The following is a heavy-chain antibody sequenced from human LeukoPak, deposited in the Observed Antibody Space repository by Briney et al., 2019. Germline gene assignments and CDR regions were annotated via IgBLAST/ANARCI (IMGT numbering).Heavy chain of an antibody. J-gene: IGHJ6*03. CDR1: GYTFTSYY. D-gene: IGHD6-6*01. CDR2: INPSGGST. Sequence: AASVKVSCKASGYTFTSYYMHWVRQAPGQGLEWMGIINPSGGSTSYAQKFQGRVTMTRDMSTSTVYMELSSLRSEDTAVYYCARVSSSCYYYYYMDVWGKGTTVTVSS. V-gene: IGHV1-46*01. CDR3: ARVSSSCYYYYYMDV.